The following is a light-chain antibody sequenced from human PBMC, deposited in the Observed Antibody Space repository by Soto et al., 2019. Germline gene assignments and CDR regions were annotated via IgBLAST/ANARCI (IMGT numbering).Light chain of an antibody. Sequence: RASQSVSSNLAWYQQKPGQAPRLLIYGASTRATDVPDRFSGSGSGADFTLTISRLEPEDFAVYYCQQYGSSGTFGSGTKVDIK. V-gene: IGKV3-20*01. J-gene: IGKJ4*02. CDR1: QSVSSN. CDR2: GAS. CDR3: QQYGSSGT.